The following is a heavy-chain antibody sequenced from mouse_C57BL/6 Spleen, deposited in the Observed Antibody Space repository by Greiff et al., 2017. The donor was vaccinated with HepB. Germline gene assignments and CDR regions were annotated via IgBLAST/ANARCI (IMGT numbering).Heavy chain of an antibody. Sequence: VQLKESGPGLVKPSQSLSLTCSVTGYSITSGYYWNWIRQFPGNKLEWMGYISYDGSNNYNPSLKNRISITRDTSKNQFFLKLNSVTTEDTATYYCARAWEYWGQGTLVTVSA. CDR3: ARAWEY. CDR1: GYSITSGYY. D-gene: IGHD4-1*01. CDR2: ISYDGSN. V-gene: IGHV3-6*01. J-gene: IGHJ3*01.